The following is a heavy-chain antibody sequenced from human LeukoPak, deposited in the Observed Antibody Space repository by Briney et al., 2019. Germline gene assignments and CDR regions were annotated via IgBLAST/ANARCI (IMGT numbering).Heavy chain of an antibody. Sequence: GASVKVSCKTSGYTFTGYYIHWVRQAPGQGLEWMGWINPNTGTTNYAQKFQGRVTMTRDTSINTGYMELSRLTSDDTAVYYCARGCSGTYYEWFDPWGQGTLVTVSP. V-gene: IGHV1-2*02. CDR3: ARGCSGTYYEWFDP. D-gene: IGHD1-26*01. J-gene: IGHJ5*02. CDR2: INPNTGTT. CDR1: GYTFTGYY.